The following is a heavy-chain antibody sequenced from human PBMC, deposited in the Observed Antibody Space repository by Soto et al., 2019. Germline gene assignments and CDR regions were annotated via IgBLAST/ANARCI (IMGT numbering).Heavy chain of an antibody. CDR3: ARDTGSSSWHTRSQYYFDY. Sequence: SETLSLTCTVSGGSVSSGSYYWSWIRQPPGKGLEWIGYIYYSGSTNYNPSLKSRVTISVDTSKNQFSLKLSSVTAADTAVYYCARDTGSSSWHTRSQYYFDYWGQGTLVTVSS. CDR2: IYYSGST. J-gene: IGHJ4*02. V-gene: IGHV4-61*01. D-gene: IGHD6-13*01. CDR1: GGSVSSGSYY.